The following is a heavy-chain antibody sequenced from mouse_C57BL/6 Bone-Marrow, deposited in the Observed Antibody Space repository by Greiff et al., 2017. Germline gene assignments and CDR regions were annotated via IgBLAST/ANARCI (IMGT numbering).Heavy chain of an antibody. CDR2: FYPGSGSI. V-gene: IGHV1-62-2*01. D-gene: IGHD1-1*01. CDR3: ARHEEWDYYGNWYFDV. CDR1: GYTFTEYT. J-gene: IGHJ1*03. Sequence: QVQLQQSGAELVKPGASVKLSCKASGYTFTEYTIHWVKPRSGQGLEWIGWFYPGSGSIKYNEKFKDKATLTADKSSSTVYMELSRLTSEVSAVYFCARHEEWDYYGNWYFDVWGTGTTVTVYS.